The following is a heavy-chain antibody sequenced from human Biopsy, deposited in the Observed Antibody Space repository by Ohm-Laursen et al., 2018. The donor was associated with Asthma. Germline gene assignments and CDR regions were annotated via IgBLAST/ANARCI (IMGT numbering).Heavy chain of an antibody. CDR1: GYNFISFA. CDR3: ARTYYDFLTGQVKDVFGV. Sequence: GASVKVSCKASGYNFISFAIHWVHRAPGQRLEWMGWVNTGNGDTKYSQKFQGRVTITRDTSASTAYMELRSLRSEDTATYYCARTYYDFLTGQVKDVFGVWGQGTMVTISS. J-gene: IGHJ3*01. V-gene: IGHV1-3*04. CDR2: VNTGNGDT. D-gene: IGHD3-9*01.